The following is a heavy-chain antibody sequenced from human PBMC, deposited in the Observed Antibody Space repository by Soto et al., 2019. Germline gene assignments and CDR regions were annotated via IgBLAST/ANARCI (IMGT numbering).Heavy chain of an antibody. CDR3: ASGNYDILTGYGWVSLACDY. D-gene: IGHD3-9*01. V-gene: IGHV1-69*02. CDR1: GGTFSSYT. CDR2: IIPILGIA. Sequence: ASVKVSCKASGGTFSSYTISWVRQAPGQGLEWMGRIIPILGIANYAQKFQGRVTITADKSTSTAYMELSSLRSEDTAVYYCASGNYDILTGYGWVSLACDYWGQGTLVTVSS. J-gene: IGHJ4*02.